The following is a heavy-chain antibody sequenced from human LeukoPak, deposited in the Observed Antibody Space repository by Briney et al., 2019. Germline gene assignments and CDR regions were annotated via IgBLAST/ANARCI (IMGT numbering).Heavy chain of an antibody. D-gene: IGHD3-10*01. V-gene: IGHV1-18*01. J-gene: IGHJ4*02. Sequence: ASVKVSCKASGYTFTSYGISWARQAPGQGLEWMGGISAYDGNTKSIDKLQGRVTLTTDTSTNTAYLELRGLRSDDTAVYYCTRDAYGSGKGYFDYWGQGTLVTVSS. CDR3: TRDAYGSGKGYFDY. CDR2: ISAYDGNT. CDR1: GYTFTSYG.